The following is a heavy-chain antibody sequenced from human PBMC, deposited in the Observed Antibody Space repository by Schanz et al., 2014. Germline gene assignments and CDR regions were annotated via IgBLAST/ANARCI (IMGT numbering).Heavy chain of an antibody. CDR1: GFSFSSYA. D-gene: IGHD3-10*01. Sequence: EVQLVESGGGLVKPGGSLRLSCATSGFSFSSYAINWVRQAPGKGLEWVSAISGSGGSTYYADSVKGRFTISRDNSKNTLYLQMNSLRAEDTAVYYCAKGRFGELSAFDIWGQGTMVTVSP. CDR2: ISGSGGST. CDR3: AKGRFGELSAFDI. V-gene: IGHV3-23*04. J-gene: IGHJ3*02.